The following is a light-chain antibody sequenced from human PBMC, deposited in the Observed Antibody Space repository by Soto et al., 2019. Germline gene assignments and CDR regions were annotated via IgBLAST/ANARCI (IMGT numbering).Light chain of an antibody. CDR2: LNSDGSH. CDR1: SGHSTYA. Sequence: QLVLTQSPSASASLGASVKLTCTLSSGHSTYAIAWHQQQPEKGPRYLMKLNSDGSHSKGDGIPDRFSGSSSGAERYLTISRLQSEAEAYYYCQTWGTGIWVFGGGTKLTVL. J-gene: IGLJ3*02. CDR3: QTWGTGIWV. V-gene: IGLV4-69*01.